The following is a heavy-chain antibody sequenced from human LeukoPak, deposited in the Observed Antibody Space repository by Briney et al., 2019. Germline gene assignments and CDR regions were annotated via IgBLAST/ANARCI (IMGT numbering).Heavy chain of an antibody. CDR2: IYYSGST. J-gene: IGHJ4*02. CDR1: GGSISSYY. V-gene: IGHV4-59*01. Sequence: PSETLSLTCTVSGGSISSYYWSWIRQPPGKGLEWIGYIYYSGSTNYNPSLKSRVTISVDTSKNQFSLKLSSATAADTAVYYCAREDYGDYVWGQGTLVTVSS. CDR3: AREDYGDYV. D-gene: IGHD4-17*01.